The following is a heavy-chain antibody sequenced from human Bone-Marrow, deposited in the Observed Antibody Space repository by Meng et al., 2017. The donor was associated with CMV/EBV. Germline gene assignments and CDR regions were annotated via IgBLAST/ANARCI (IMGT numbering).Heavy chain of an antibody. D-gene: IGHD2-2*01. Sequence: GGSLRLSCAASGFTFSSYSMNWVRQAPGKGLEWVSSISSSSYIYYADSVKGRFTISRDNAKNSLYLQMNSLRAEDTAVYYCARAPAAMRPDYWGQGTLVTVSS. CDR1: GFTFSSYS. CDR2: ISSSSYI. J-gene: IGHJ4*02. V-gene: IGHV3-21*01. CDR3: ARAPAAMRPDY.